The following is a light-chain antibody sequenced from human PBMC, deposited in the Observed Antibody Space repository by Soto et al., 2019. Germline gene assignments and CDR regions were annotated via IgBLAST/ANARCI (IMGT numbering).Light chain of an antibody. CDR3: HQRSNWPG. J-gene: IGKJ4*02. CDR1: QSVSSY. Sequence: EIVLTQSPATLSLSPGERATLSCRASQSVSSYLAWYQQKPGQAPRLLIYDASNRATGIPARFSGSGSGTDFTITISSLEPEDFAVYYCHQRSNWPGFGGGTKVEIK. V-gene: IGKV3-11*01. CDR2: DAS.